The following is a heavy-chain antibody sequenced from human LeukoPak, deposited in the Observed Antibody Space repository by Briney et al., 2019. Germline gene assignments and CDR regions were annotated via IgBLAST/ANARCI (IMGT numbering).Heavy chain of an antibody. Sequence: PSETLSLTCTVSGGPISSYYWGWIRQPPGKGLEWIGSIYHSGSTYYKPSLKSRVTISVDTSKNQFSLKLSSVTAADTAVYYCARDRGYSSGWYGAYDYWGQGTLVTVSS. D-gene: IGHD6-19*01. V-gene: IGHV4-38-2*02. J-gene: IGHJ4*02. CDR2: IYHSGST. CDR1: GGPISSYY. CDR3: ARDRGYSSGWYGAYDY.